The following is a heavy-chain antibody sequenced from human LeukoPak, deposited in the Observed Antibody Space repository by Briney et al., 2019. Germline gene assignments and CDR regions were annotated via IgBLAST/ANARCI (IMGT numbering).Heavy chain of an antibody. V-gene: IGHV3-30*04. CDR3: ARSSSSGGYYYYMDV. D-gene: IGHD6-19*01. CDR2: ISSDGRYK. J-gene: IGHJ6*03. CDR1: GFTFSGYT. Sequence: PGGSLRLSCAASGFTFSGYTMHWVRQAPGKGLEWVAFISSDGRYKSHADSVKGRCTISRDNSKNTLYLQMNSLRAEDTAVYYCARSSSSGGYYYYMDVWGKGTTVTVSS.